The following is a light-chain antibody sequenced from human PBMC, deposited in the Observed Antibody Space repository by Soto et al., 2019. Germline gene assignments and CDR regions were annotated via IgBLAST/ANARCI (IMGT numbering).Light chain of an antibody. CDR3: QQYDNRRT. V-gene: IGKV1-33*01. CDR1: QAIRNY. J-gene: IGKJ1*01. CDR2: DAS. Sequence: DIQMTQSPSSLSASVGDRVTIPCQASQAIRNYLNWYHQKPGKAPKLLIYDASTLETVFPTRFSGNGSGTDFHFTISSLEPEEITTYYCQQYDNRRTFGKGNNVE.